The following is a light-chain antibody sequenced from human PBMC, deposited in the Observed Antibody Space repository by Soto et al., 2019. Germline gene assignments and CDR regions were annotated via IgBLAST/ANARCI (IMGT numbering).Light chain of an antibody. CDR3: CSYAGTHVV. V-gene: IGLV2-23*01. Sequence: QAVVTQPASVSGSPRQSITISCTGTSSDVGSYNLVSWYQQHPGKAPKLMIYEGSKRPSGVSNRFSGSKSGNTASLTISGLQAEDEADYYCCSYAGTHVVFGGGTKVTVL. CDR1: SSDVGSYNL. CDR2: EGS. J-gene: IGLJ2*01.